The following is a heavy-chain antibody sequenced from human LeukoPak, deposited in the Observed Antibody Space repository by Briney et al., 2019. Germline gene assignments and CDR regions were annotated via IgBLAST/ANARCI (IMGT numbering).Heavy chain of an antibody. CDR1: GYTFTGYY. D-gene: IGHD2-15*01. Sequence: ASVKVSCKASGYTFTGYYMHWVRQAPGQGLEWMGWINPNSGGTNYAQKFQGRVTMTRDTSISTAYMELSRLRSDDTAVYYCARPPMEDQDAFDIWGQGTMVTVSS. J-gene: IGHJ3*02. V-gene: IGHV1-2*02. CDR3: ARPPMEDQDAFDI. CDR2: INPNSGGT.